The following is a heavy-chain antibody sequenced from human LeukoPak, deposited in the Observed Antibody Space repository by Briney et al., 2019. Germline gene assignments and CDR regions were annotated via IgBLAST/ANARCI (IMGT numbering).Heavy chain of an antibody. D-gene: IGHD1-26*01. CDR1: GGSISSSSYY. J-gene: IGHJ4*02. CDR2: IYYSGST. CDR3: ARQVRVGAFDY. V-gene: IGHV4-39*01. Sequence: SETLSLTCTVSGGSISSSSYYWGWIRQPPGKGLEWIGSIYYSGSTYYNPSLKSRVTISVDTSKNQFSLKLSSVTAADTAVYYCARQVRVGAFDYWGQGTLVTVSS.